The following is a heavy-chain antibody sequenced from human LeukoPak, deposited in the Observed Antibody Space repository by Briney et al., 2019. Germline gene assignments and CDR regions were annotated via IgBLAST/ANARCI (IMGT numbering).Heavy chain of an antibody. Sequence: SETLSLTCAVYGWSFNDYYWNWLRQPPGKGLEWVGEINARGDTNFNPSLTSRVTISVDTSKSQFSLTLTSMIAADTAVYYCARGQVPAARGYNWFDPWGQGTLVTVSS. D-gene: IGHD2-2*01. V-gene: IGHV4-34*01. CDR2: INARGDT. CDR1: GWSFNDYY. CDR3: ARGQVPAARGYNWFDP. J-gene: IGHJ5*02.